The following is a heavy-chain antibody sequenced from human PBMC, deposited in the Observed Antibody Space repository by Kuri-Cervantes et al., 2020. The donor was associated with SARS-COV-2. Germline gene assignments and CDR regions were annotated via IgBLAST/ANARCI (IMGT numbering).Heavy chain of an antibody. J-gene: IGHJ4*02. CDR3: VKDAGYDFWSGYYSPFDY. Sequence: GESLKISCSASGFTFSSYAMHWVRQAPGKGLEYVSAISSNGGSTYYADSVKGRFTISRDNSKNTLYLQMSSLRAEDTAVYYCVKDAGYDFWSGYYSPFDYWGQGTLVTVSS. CDR1: GFTFSSYA. D-gene: IGHD3-3*01. CDR2: ISSNGGST. V-gene: IGHV3-64D*09.